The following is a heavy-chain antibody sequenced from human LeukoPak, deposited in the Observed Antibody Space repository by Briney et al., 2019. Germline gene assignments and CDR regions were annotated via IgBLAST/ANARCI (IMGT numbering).Heavy chain of an antibody. CDR1: GDSLSSYH. V-gene: IGHV4-4*07. D-gene: IGHD3-10*01. CDR3: ARDRQMFASGRVYFDC. Sequence: PSETLSLTCSVSGDSLSSYHWAWIPPPPGEGLEWIGRILTSGSTNYNPSLKSRVTMSVDTSKNQFSLKLNSVTAADTAVYYCARDRQMFASGRVYFDCWRRGTLVSVSS. CDR2: ILTSGST. J-gene: IGHJ4*02.